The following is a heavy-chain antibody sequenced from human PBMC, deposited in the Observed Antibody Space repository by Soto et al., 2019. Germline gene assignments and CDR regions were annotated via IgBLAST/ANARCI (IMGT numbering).Heavy chain of an antibody. V-gene: IGHV3-21*01. J-gene: IGHJ3*02. CDR2: ISSSSSYI. CDR3: ARPRLLWFGPDAFDI. D-gene: IGHD3-10*01. CDR1: GFTFSSYS. Sequence: EVQLVESGGGLVKPGGSLRLSCAASGFTFSSYSMNWVRQAPGKGLEWVSSISSSSSYIYYADSVKGRFTISRDNAKNSLYLQMNSLRAEDTAVYYCARPRLLWFGPDAFDIWGQGTMVTVSS.